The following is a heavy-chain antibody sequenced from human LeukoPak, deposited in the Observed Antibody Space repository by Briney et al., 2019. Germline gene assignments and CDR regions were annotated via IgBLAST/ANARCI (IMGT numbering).Heavy chain of an antibody. J-gene: IGHJ4*02. CDR1: GGSISSYY. Sequence: SETLSLTCTVSGGSISSYYWSWIRQPPGKGLEWIGYIYYSGSTNYNPSLKSRVTISVDTSKNQFSLKLSSVTAADTAVYYCARQSPYCGGDCYSGGFDYWGLGTLVTVSS. D-gene: IGHD2-21*02. CDR2: IYYSGST. CDR3: ARQSPYCGGDCYSGGFDY. V-gene: IGHV4-59*08.